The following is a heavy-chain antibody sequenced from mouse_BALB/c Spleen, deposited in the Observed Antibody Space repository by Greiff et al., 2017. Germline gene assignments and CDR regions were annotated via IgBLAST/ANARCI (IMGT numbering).Heavy chain of an antibody. CDR1: GYTFTTYW. CDR2: INPSNGRT. D-gene: IGHD2-2*01. V-gene: IGHV1S81*02. CDR3: ARDGYDGPFAY. J-gene: IGHJ3*01. Sequence: QVQLQQPGAELVKPGASVKLSCKASGYTFTTYWMHWVKQRPGQGFEWIGEINPSNGRTNYNERFKSKATLTVDKSSSTAYMQLSSLTSEDSAVYYCARDGYDGPFAYWGQGTLVTVSA.